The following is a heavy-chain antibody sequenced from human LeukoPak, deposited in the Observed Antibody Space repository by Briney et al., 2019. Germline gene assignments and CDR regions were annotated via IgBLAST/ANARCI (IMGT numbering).Heavy chain of an antibody. J-gene: IGHJ4*02. CDR2: INSDGSST. D-gene: IGHD3-16*01. CDR1: GFTFSSYW. CDR3: ARVGSYGSPSDY. Sequence: GGSLRLSCAASGFTFSSYWMHWARQAPGKGLVWVSRINSDGSSTSYADSVKGRFTISRDNAKNTLYLQMNSLRAEDTAVYYCARVGSYGSPSDYWGQGTLVTVSS. V-gene: IGHV3-74*01.